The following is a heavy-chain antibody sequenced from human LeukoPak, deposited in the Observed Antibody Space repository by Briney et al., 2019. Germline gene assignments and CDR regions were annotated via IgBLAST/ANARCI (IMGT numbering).Heavy chain of an antibody. CDR3: ARGGSSWRKKEFDY. J-gene: IGHJ4*02. V-gene: IGHV4-59*12. D-gene: IGHD6-13*01. CDR2: IYYSGST. Sequence: PSETLSLTCTVSGGSISSYYWSWIRQPPGKGLEWIGYIYYSGSTNYNPSLKSRVTISVDTSKNQFSLKLSSVTAADTAVYYCARGGSSWRKKEFDYWGQGTLVTVSS. CDR1: GGSISSYY.